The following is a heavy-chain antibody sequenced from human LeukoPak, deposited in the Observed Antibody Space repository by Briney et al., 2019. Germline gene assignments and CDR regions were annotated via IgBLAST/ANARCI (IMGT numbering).Heavy chain of an antibody. CDR2: IYSSGST. CDR1: GGSISSGSYS. V-gene: IGHV4-61*02. CDR3: ARVRLPVVTATGHAFDI. J-gene: IGHJ3*02. D-gene: IGHD2-2*01. Sequence: SETLSLTCIVSGGSISSGSYSWSWIRQPAGKELEWLGRIYSSGSTNYNPSLKSRVTISLDASKNQFSLRLSSVTAADTALYYRARVRLPVVTATGHAFDIWGQGTMVTVSS.